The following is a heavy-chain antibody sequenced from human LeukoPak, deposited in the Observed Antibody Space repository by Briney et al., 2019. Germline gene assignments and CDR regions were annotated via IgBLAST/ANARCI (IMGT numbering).Heavy chain of an antibody. J-gene: IGHJ4*02. CDR2: IRYDGSNK. Sequence: GGYLRLACAASGFTFSSYGMHWVRQAPGKGLEWVAFIRYDGSNKYYADSVKGRFTISRDNSKNTLYLQMNSLRAEDTAVYYCARAAVSRPSTYYFDYWGQGTLVTVSS. D-gene: IGHD2/OR15-2a*01. CDR3: ARAAVSRPSTYYFDY. CDR1: GFTFSSYG. V-gene: IGHV3-30*02.